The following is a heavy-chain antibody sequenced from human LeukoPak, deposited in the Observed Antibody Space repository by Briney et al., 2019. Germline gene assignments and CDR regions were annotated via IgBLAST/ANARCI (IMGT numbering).Heavy chain of an antibody. V-gene: IGHV1-18*01. D-gene: IGHD7-27*01. CDR1: GYTLTELY. Sequence: ASVKVSCKVSGYTLTELYMHWVRQAPGQGLEWMGWISAYNGNTNYAQKLQGRVTMTTDTSTSTAYMELGSLRSDDAAVYYCARLRETGDRAFDIWGQGTMVTVSS. CDR2: ISAYNGNT. CDR3: ARLRETGDRAFDI. J-gene: IGHJ3*02.